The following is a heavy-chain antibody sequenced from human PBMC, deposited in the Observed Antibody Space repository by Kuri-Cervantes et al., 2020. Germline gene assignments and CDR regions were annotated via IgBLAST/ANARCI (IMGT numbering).Heavy chain of an antibody. J-gene: IGHJ6*02. CDR1: GFTFSSYA. CDR3: ARGDLVVPAAIGADYYYGMDV. D-gene: IGHD2-2*02. V-gene: IGHV3-30-3*01. CDR2: ISYDGSNK. Sequence: GESLKISCAAPGFTFSSYAMHWVRQAPGKGLEWVAVISYDGSNKYYADSVKGRFTISRDNSKNTLYLQMNSLRAEDTAVYYCARGDLVVPAAIGADYYYGMDVWGQGTTVTVSS.